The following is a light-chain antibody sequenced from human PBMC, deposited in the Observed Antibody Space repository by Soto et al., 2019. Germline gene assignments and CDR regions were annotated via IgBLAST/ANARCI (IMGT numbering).Light chain of an antibody. CDR2: KAS. CDR1: QSISSY. CDR3: QQYNSYSPLT. V-gene: IGKV1-5*03. J-gene: IGKJ4*01. Sequence: DIQITQSPSSLSASVGDRVTITCRASQSISSYLNWYQQKPGKAPKLLIYKASSLESGVPSRFSGSGSGTEFTLTISSLQPDDFATYYCQQYNSYSPLTFGGGTKVDIK.